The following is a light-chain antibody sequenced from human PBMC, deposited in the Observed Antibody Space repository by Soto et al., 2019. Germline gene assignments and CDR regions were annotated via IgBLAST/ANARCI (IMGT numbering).Light chain of an antibody. CDR3: QQSYSIVWT. Sequence: EFLITQSPSTLSVSPGERATLSCMASQSVTRSYLAWWQQKPCHAPRLLIYGASSRATGIPDRFSGSGSGTDFTLTISSLQPEDFATYYCQQSYSIVWTFGQGTKVDI. CDR2: GAS. CDR1: QSVTRSY. V-gene: IGKV3D-20*02. J-gene: IGKJ1*01.